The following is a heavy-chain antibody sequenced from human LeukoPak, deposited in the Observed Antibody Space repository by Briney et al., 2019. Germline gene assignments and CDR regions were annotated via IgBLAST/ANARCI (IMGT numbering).Heavy chain of an antibody. Sequence: SGRSLRLSCAASGFTFSSYGMHWVRQAPGKGLEWVAVIWYDGSNKYYADSVKGRFTISRDNSKNTLYPQMNSLRAEDTAVYYCARVGGTSSWYYFDYWGQGTLVTVSS. V-gene: IGHV3-33*01. D-gene: IGHD6-13*01. J-gene: IGHJ4*02. CDR3: ARVGGTSSWYYFDY. CDR2: IWYDGSNK. CDR1: GFTFSSYG.